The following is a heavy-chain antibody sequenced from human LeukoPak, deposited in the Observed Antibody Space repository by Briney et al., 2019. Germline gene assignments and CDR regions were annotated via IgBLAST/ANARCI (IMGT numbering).Heavy chain of an antibody. V-gene: IGHV3-21*01. CDR3: ARDAQWLVPESYFYYMYV. CDR1: EFTFSRYS. CDR2: ISSRSTNI. D-gene: IGHD6-19*01. Sequence: PGGSLRLSCAGSEFTFSRYSMNWFRQAPGKGLERVSSISSRSTNIFYADSVKGRFTISRDNAKNSLYLQMNSLGAEDTAVYYCARDAQWLVPESYFYYMYVWGKGTTVTVS. J-gene: IGHJ6*03.